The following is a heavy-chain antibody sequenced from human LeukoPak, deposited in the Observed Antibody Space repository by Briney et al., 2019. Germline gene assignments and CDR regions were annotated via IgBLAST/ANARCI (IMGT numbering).Heavy chain of an antibody. CDR2: IWYDGNYK. Sequence: GGSLRLSCAASEFTFNIYGMHWVRQAPGKGLEWVAIIWYDGNYKYYADSVKGRFTISRDNSKNPLYLQMNSLRAEDTALYYCAKDIGYSSSWYGMDVWGKGTTVTVSS. V-gene: IGHV3-30*02. D-gene: IGHD6-13*01. CDR1: EFTFNIYG. J-gene: IGHJ6*04. CDR3: AKDIGYSSSWYGMDV.